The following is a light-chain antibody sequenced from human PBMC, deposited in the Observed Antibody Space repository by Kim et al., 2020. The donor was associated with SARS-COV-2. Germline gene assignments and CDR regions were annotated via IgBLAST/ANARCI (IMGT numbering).Light chain of an antibody. CDR2: QAS. CDR3: QHYIRFPYT. J-gene: IGKJ2*01. V-gene: IGKV1-5*03. CDR1: QSVDTW. Sequence: GARLTIAFRARQSVDTWLAWYQHKPGKAPNRLISQASSLQIGVPSRFSGSGSGAEFTLTISSLQPEDFATYYCQHYIRFPYTFGQGTKLEIK.